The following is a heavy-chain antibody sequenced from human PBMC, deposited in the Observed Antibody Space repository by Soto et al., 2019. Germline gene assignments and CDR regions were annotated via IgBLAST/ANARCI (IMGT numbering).Heavy chain of an antibody. CDR3: ARVPRIAVADDAFDI. J-gene: IGHJ3*02. D-gene: IGHD6-19*01. CDR2: IWYDGSNK. V-gene: IGHV3-33*01. CDR1: GFTFSSYG. Sequence: QVQLVESGGGVVQPGRSLRLSCAASGFTFSSYGMHWVRQAPGKGLEWVAVIWYDGSNKYYADSVKGRFTISRDNSKNTLYLQMNSLRAEDTAVYYCARVPRIAVADDAFDIWGQGTMVTVSS.